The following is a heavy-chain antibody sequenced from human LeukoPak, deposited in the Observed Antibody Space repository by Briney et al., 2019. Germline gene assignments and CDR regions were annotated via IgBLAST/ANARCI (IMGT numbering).Heavy chain of an antibody. Sequence: SETLSLTCTVSGGSISSYYWSWIRQPPGKGLEWIGYIYYSGSTNYNPSLKSRVTISVDTSKNQFSLKLGSVTAADTAVYYCARVGPRYYYCMDVWGKGTTVTVSS. CDR2: IYYSGST. V-gene: IGHV4-59*01. CDR3: ARVGPRYYYCMDV. CDR1: GGSISSYY. J-gene: IGHJ6*03.